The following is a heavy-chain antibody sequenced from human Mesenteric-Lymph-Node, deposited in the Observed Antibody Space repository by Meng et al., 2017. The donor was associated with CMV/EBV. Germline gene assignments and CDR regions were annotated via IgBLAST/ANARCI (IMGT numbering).Heavy chain of an antibody. D-gene: IGHD1-26*01. J-gene: IGHJ4*02. V-gene: IGHV3-23*01. CDR1: GFTFTDYE. Sequence: GESLKISCVASGFTFTDYEMNWVRQAPGKGLEWVSAISGSGGSTYYADSVKGRFTISRDNSKNTLYLQMNSLRAEDTAVYYCARVNSGNYYGDYWGQGTLVTVSS. CDR2: ISGSGGST. CDR3: ARVNSGNYYGDY.